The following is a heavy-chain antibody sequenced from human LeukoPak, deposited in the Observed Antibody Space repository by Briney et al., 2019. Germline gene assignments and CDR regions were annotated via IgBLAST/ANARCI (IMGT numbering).Heavy chain of an antibody. Sequence: ASETVSCKGSVYSLTTYGITWVRQAPGQRLEWLGWITTYNGNTNYARKLQGRVSMTTDTSTNTAYMELGSLRPDDTAVYYCARLIEYRTSSRVFDIWGQGTMVTVSS. CDR1: VYSLTTYG. J-gene: IGHJ3*02. D-gene: IGHD6-6*01. V-gene: IGHV1-18*01. CDR3: ARLIEYRTSSRVFDI. CDR2: ITTYNGNT.